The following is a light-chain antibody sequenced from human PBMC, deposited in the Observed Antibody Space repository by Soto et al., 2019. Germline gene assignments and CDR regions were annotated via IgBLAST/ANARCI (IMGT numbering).Light chain of an antibody. J-gene: IGKJ1*01. Sequence: DVQMTQSPSTPSAAIGDTVNIPFQASQNISNWLDWYQQKPGKAPKVLIYRASSVEIGVPSRFSGSGSGTDFTFTISSLQPVDFATYYCQQYDTYPWTFGQGTKVDI. CDR3: QQYDTYPWT. CDR1: QNISNW. V-gene: IGKV1-5*03. CDR2: RAS.